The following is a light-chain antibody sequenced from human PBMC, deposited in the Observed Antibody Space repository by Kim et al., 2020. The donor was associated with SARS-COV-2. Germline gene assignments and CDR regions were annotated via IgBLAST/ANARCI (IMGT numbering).Light chain of an antibody. CDR2: DTT. CDR3: LLHYSGPRQV. J-gene: IGLJ2*01. Sequence: QAVVTQEPSLTVSPGGTVTLTCASSTGTVTSDRFPYWFQHKPGQVPRALIYDTTNKYPWTPARFSGSLLGGKAALTLSGAQSEDEAEYYCLLHYSGPRQVFGGGTKLTVL. CDR1: TGTVTSDRF. V-gene: IGLV7-46*01.